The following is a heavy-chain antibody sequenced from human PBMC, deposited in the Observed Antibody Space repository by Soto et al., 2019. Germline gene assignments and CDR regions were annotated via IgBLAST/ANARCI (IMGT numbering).Heavy chain of an antibody. Sequence: GGSLRLSCAASGFTFSNAWMKWVRQAPGKGLEWVGRIKSKTDGGTTDYAAPVKGRFTISRDDSKNTLYLQMNSLKTEDTAVYYCTTDDPNVLLWFGELLHTAGVSYYYYGMDVWGQGTTVTVSS. CDR2: IKSKTDGGTT. V-gene: IGHV3-15*07. CDR3: TTDDPNVLLWFGELLHTAGVSYYYYGMDV. J-gene: IGHJ6*02. D-gene: IGHD3-10*01. CDR1: GFTFSNAW.